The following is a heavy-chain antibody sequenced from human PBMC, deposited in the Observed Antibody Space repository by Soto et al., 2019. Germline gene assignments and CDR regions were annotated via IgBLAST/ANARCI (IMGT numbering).Heavy chain of an antibody. Sequence: LRLSCTASGFTFNTHWMHWVRQAPGKGLVWVSRIYFDGITTNYADSVKGRLTVSRDNAKNTVYLHVNTLRDEDTAVYYCARGGAMGVDYWGQGTLVTSPQ. D-gene: IGHD1-26*01. V-gene: IGHV3-74*01. CDR1: GFTFNTHW. J-gene: IGHJ4*02. CDR2: IYFDGITT. CDR3: ARGGAMGVDY.